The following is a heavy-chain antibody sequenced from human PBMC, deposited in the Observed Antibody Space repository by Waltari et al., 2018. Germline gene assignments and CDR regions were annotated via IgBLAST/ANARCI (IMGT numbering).Heavy chain of an antibody. V-gene: IGHV4-61*09. CDR1: GGSISSGSYY. D-gene: IGHD7-27*01. CDR3: ARGPLGTIDY. Sequence: QVQLQESGPGLVKPSQTLSLTCTVSGGSISSGSYYWSWIRQPAGKGLEWIGYSYTSGGTNYNPALKSRVTISVDTSKNQFSLKLSSVTAADTAVYYCARGPLGTIDYWGQGTLVTVSS. CDR2: SYTSGGT. J-gene: IGHJ4*02.